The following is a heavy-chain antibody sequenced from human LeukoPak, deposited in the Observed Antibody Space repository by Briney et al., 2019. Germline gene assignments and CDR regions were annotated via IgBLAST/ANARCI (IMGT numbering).Heavy chain of an antibody. CDR2: INSDGSST. V-gene: IGHV3-74*01. J-gene: IGHJ4*02. Sequence: SGGSLRLSCAAAGFTFSSYWMHWVRQAPGKGLVWVSRINSDGSSTSYADSVKGRFTISRDNAKNTLYLQMNSLRAEDTAVYYCARGKTPAVTTPFDYWGQGTLVTVSS. CDR3: ARGKTPAVTTPFDY. D-gene: IGHD4-17*01. CDR1: GFTFSSYW.